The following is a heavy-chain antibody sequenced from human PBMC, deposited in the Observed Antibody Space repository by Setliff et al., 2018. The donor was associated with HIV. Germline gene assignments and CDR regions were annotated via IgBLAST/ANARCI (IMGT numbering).Heavy chain of an antibody. J-gene: IGHJ4*02. CDR1: GFTFSRYW. D-gene: IGHD2-15*01. Sequence: GGSLRLSCAASGFTFSRYWMSWVRQAPGKGMEWVANIKQDGSEKYYGDSVQGRFTVSRDNAENSVYLQMNSLRSEDTAVYYCARDGGEYWGQGTLVTVSS. CDR3: ARDGGEY. V-gene: IGHV3-7*01. CDR2: IKQDGSEK.